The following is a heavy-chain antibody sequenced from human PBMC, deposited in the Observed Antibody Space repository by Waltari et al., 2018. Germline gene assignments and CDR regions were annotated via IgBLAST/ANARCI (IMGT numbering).Heavy chain of an antibody. CDR3: TTSHNYTTFDI. CDR2: ISSDGNIA. V-gene: IGHV3-74*01. D-gene: IGHD3-3*01. Sequence: EVQVVESGGGLAQSGGSLRLSCAASGFTFNTYWMHWVRQAPGKGLVWVSHISSDGNIANYADSVKGRFTISRDNAKNTLFLQMNSLRVEDTAVYYCTTSHNYTTFDIWGQGTVVTVSS. CDR1: GFTFNTYW. J-gene: IGHJ3*02.